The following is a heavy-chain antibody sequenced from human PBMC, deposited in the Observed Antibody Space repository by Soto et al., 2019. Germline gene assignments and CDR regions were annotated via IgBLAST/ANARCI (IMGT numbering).Heavy chain of an antibody. CDR3: TREASSWGFAFDL. J-gene: IGHJ3*01. CDR1: GFTFSHYA. V-gene: IGHV3-23*01. CDR2: IFGSGAPT. Sequence: EVQLLESGGGLVQPGGSLSLSCAASGFTFSHYAMSWVRQAPGKGLQWVSTIFGSGAPTHYADSVKGRFGISRDNSNNMLFLEMNSLEDEDTAVYYCTREASSWGFAFDLWGQGTRVAVSS. D-gene: IGHD3-16*01.